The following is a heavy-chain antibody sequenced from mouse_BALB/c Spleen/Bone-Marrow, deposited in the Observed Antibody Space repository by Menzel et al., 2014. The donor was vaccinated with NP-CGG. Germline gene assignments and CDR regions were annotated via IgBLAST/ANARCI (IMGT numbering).Heavy chain of an antibody. J-gene: IGHJ2*01. CDR2: IDPSGSYT. D-gene: IGHD1-1*01. CDR1: GYTFTSYW. Sequence: QVQLQQSGAELVKPGASVKLSCKASGYTFTSYWMHWVKQRPGQGLEWIGEIDPSGSYTNYNQKFKGKATLTVDKFSSTAYMHLSSLASEDSAFYYCARREYYGSSCLYFDYWGQGTTLTGSS. CDR3: ARREYYGSSCLYFDY. V-gene: IGHV1-69*02.